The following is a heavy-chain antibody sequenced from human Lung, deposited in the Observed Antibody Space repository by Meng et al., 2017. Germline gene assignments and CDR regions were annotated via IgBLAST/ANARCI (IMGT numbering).Heavy chain of an antibody. CDR3: ARAEEEYCSDGSCPNFDF. D-gene: IGHD2-15*01. CDR1: GYTFTKYG. CDR2: ISGYNGNT. J-gene: IGHJ4*02. V-gene: IGHV1-18*01. Sequence: QVQLVQPGAEVKKPGASVTVSCKASGYTFTKYGITWVRQAPGQGLEWMGWISGYNGNTNYAQKLQGRVTMTTDTSTSTAYMELRSLRSDDAAVYYCARAEEEYCSDGSCPNFDFWGQGTLVTVSS.